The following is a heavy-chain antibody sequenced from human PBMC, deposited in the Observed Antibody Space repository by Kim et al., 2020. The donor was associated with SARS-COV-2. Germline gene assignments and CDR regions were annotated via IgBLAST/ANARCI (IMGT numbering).Heavy chain of an antibody. CDR2: SDNSGTS. V-gene: IGHV4-59*08. J-gene: IGHJ4*02. D-gene: IGHD5-18*01. Sequence: SETLSLTCTVSGGSISAYYWSWIRRPPGKGPEWIGFSDNSGTSNFNPSLKSRVSISVDTSKNQFSLKLTSVTAADTAVYHGATTGRGNSYGYFDFWGQG. CDR1: GGSISAYY. CDR3: ATTGRGNSYGYFDF.